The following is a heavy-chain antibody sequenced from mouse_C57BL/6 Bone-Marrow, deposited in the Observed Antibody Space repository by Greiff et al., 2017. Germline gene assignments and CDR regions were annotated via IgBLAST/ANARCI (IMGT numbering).Heavy chain of an antibody. J-gene: IGHJ3*01. Sequence: QVQLQQPGAELVKPGASVKLSCKASGYTFTSYWMQWVKQRPGQGLEWIGEIDPSDSYTNYNQKFKGKATVTVDTSSSTAYMQLSSLTSEDSAVYYCARGKLAWFAYWGQGTLVTVSA. CDR3: ARGKLAWFAY. V-gene: IGHV1-50*01. CDR1: GYTFTSYW. CDR2: IDPSDSYT.